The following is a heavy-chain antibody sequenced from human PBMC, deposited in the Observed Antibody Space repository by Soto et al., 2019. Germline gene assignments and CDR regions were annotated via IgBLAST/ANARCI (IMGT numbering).Heavy chain of an antibody. CDR2: IYYSGST. Sequence: QLQLQESGPGLVKPSETLSLTCTVSGGSISSSSYYWGWIRQPPGKGLEWIGGIYYSGSTYYNPSLKSRVTISVDTSKNQFSLKLSSVTAADTAVYYCAKQQLELLSLNYYYYYGMDVWGQGTTVTVSS. CDR3: AKQQLELLSLNYYYYYGMDV. D-gene: IGHD6-13*01. CDR1: GGSISSSSYY. J-gene: IGHJ6*02. V-gene: IGHV4-39*01.